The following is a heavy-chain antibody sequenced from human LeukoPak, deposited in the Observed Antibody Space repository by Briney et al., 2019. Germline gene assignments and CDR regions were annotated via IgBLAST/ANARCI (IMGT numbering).Heavy chain of an antibody. V-gene: IGHV3-21*04. J-gene: IGHJ4*02. D-gene: IGHD2-21*02. CDR2: ISSSSSYI. CDR1: GFTFSSYS. CDR3: AKDSLRIVVVTAILDY. Sequence: GGSLRLSCAASGFTFSSYSMNWVRQAPGKGLEWVSSISSSSSYIYYADSVKGRFTISRDNSKNTLYLQMNSLRAEDTAVYYCAKDSLRIVVVTAILDYWGQGTLVTVSS.